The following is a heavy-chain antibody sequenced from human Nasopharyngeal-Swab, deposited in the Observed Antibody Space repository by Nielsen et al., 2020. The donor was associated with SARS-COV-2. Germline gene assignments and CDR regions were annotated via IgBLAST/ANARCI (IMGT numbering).Heavy chain of an antibody. Sequence: SLKISCAASGFIFDDYAMHWVRQAPGKGLEWVSGISWNSNNIAYADSVKGRFTISRDNARNSLYLQMNSLSAEDTAFYYCAKDIFCATMSCSTSGFDPWGQGTLVTVSS. V-gene: IGHV3-9*01. J-gene: IGHJ5*02. CDR1: GFIFDDYA. CDR3: AKDIFCATMSCSTSGFDP. CDR2: ISWNSNNI. D-gene: IGHD3-22*01.